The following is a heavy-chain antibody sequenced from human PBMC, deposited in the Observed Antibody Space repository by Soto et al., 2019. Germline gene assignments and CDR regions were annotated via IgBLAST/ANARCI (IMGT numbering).Heavy chain of an antibody. V-gene: IGHV1-69*08. Sequence: QVQLVQSGAEVKKPGSSVKVSCKASGGSFSSYIFNWVRQAPGQGLEWMGRIIPMGDIVHYAQKSQGRVTITADKSTTTVYVEVSSLTSDDTAVYYCAREGPQSRLEYWGQGTLVIVSS. J-gene: IGHJ4*02. CDR1: GGSFSSYI. CDR3: AREGPQSRLEY. CDR2: IIPMGDIV.